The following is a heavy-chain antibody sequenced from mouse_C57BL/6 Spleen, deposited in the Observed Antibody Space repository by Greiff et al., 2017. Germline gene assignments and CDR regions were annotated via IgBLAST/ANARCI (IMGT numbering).Heavy chain of an antibody. J-gene: IGHJ2*01. CDR3: TRQGVDYFDD. D-gene: IGHD3-3*01. CDR1: GYTFTDYE. Sequence: VQLQQSGAELVRPGASVTLSCEASGYTFTDYEMHWVKQTPVHGLEWIGAIDPETGGTAYNQKFQGKAILTADKSSSTAYMELLSLASEDSAVYYCTRQGVDYFDDWGQGTTLTVSS. V-gene: IGHV1-15*01. CDR2: IDPETGGT.